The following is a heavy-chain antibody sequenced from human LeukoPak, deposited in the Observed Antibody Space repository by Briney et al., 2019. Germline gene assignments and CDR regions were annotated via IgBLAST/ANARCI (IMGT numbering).Heavy chain of an antibody. CDR3: ARDHLTLGAPDAFDI. D-gene: IGHD4-17*01. J-gene: IGHJ3*02. CDR2: ISYDGSNK. CDR1: GFTFSSYA. V-gene: IGHV3-30-3*01. Sequence: GGSLRLSCAASGFTFSSYAMPWVRQAPGKGLERVAVISYDGSNKYYADSVKGRFTISRDNSKNTLYLQMNSLRAEDTAAYYCARDHLTLGAPDAFDIWGQGTMVTVSS.